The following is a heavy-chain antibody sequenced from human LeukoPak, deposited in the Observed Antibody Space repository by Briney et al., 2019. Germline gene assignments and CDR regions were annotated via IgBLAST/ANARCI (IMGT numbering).Heavy chain of an antibody. CDR1: GLTFSSYN. CDR2: INWNGGST. V-gene: IGHV3-20*04. CDR3: ARRRTYYYDSSRNDAFDI. D-gene: IGHD3-22*01. J-gene: IGHJ3*02. Sequence: TGGSLRLSCVASGLTFSSYNMNWVRQGPGKGLEWVSGINWNGGSTGYADSVKGRFTISRDNAKNSLYLQMNSLRAEDTALYYCARRRTYYYDSSRNDAFDIWGQGTMVTVSS.